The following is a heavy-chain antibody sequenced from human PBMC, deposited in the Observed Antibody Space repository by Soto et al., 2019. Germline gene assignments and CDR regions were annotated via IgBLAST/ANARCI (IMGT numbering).Heavy chain of an antibody. CDR1: GGSFSGYY. D-gene: IGHD3-22*01. V-gene: IGHV4-34*01. J-gene: IGHJ6*03. CDR3: ARSSTGWLHYYYCYFLDV. CDR2: INHSGST. Sequence: SETLSLTCAVYGGSFSGYYWSWIRQPPGKGLEWIGEINHSGSTNYNPSLKSRVTISVDTSKNQFSLKLSSVTAADTAVYYCARSSTGWLHYYYCYFLDVWGKGTTVTVSS.